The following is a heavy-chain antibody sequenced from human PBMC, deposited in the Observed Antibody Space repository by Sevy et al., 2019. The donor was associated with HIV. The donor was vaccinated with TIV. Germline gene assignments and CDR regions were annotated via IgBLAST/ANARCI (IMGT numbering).Heavy chain of an antibody. CDR3: ATTKDYYDSSGCPFDD. J-gene: IGHJ4*02. D-gene: IGHD3-22*01. V-gene: IGHV1-24*01. Sequence: ASVKVSCKVSGYTLTKLSMHWVRQAPGKGPEWMGSFDPEDGETIYAQKLQGRVTMTWDTSTDTAYMELSSLRSEDTAVYYCATTKDYYDSSGCPFDDGGQGTLVTVSS. CDR1: GYTLTKLS. CDR2: FDPEDGET.